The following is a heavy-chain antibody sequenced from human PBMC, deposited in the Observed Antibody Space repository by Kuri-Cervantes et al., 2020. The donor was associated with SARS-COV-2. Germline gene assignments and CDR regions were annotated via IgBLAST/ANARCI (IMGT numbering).Heavy chain of an antibody. CDR3: ARDIVGAPYYYYYYMDV. CDR1: GNTLTELP. D-gene: IGHD1-26*01. CDR2: ISAYNGNT. V-gene: IGHV1-18*01. Sequence: ASVKVSCKVSGNTLTELPLHWVRQAPGKGLEWMGWISAYNGNTNYAQKLQGRVTMTTDTSTSTAYMELRSLRSDDTAVYYCARDIVGAPYYYYYYMDVWGKGTTVTVSS. J-gene: IGHJ6*03.